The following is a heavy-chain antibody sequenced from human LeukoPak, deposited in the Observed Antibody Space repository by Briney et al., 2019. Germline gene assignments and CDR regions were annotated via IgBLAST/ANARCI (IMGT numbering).Heavy chain of an antibody. V-gene: IGHV3-49*04. CDR2: IRSKAYGGTT. CDR3: TRVYYDFWSGTHYFDY. CDR1: GFTFGDYA. Sequence: GRSLRLSCTASGFTFGDYAMSWVRQAPGKGLEWVGFIRSKAYGGTTEYAASVKGRFTISRDDSKSIAYLQMNSLKTEDTAVYYCTRVYYDFWSGTHYFDYWGQGTLVTVSS. J-gene: IGHJ4*02. D-gene: IGHD3-3*01.